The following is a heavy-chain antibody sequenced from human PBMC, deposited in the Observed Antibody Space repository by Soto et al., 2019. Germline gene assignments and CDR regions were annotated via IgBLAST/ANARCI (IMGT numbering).Heavy chain of an antibody. CDR3: VGAVGSGGWSYYYFGMDA. CDR2: IFSGGST. CDR1: GLTVRSNY. Sequence: EVQLVETGGGLIQPGGSLRLSCAASGLTVRSNYMSWVRQAPGKGLEWVSLIFSGGSTYYADSAKGRFTISRDNSKNIVDLQMNSLRAEDTAVYYWVGAVGSGGWSYYYFGMDAWGQGTRVTVSS. D-gene: IGHD6-19*01. V-gene: IGHV3-53*02. J-gene: IGHJ6*02.